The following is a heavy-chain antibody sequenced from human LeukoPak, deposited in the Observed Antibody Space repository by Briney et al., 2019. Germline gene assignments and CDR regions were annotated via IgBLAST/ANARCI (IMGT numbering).Heavy chain of an antibody. CDR2: IIPIFGTA. V-gene: IGHV1-69*05. CDR3: ARTPRTPIWTYNWFDP. Sequence: SVKVSCKASGGTFSSYAISWVRQAPGQGLEWMGGIIPIFGTANYAQKFQSRVTITTDESTSTAYMELSSLRSEDTAVYYCARTPRTPIWTYNWFDPWGQGTLVTVSS. CDR1: GGTFSSYA. D-gene: IGHD3-9*01. J-gene: IGHJ5*02.